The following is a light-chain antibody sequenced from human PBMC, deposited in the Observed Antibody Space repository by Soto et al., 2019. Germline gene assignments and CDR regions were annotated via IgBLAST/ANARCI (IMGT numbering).Light chain of an antibody. CDR3: QHYNSDSPT. V-gene: IGKV1-5*01. Sequence: PSGLASSLPTQVPWNFRASQSVSGWLAWYQQKPGKAPKLLIYAASTLQSGVPSRFSGSGSGTEFTLTISSLQPDDFATFYCQHYNSDSPTFGQGAKVEI. J-gene: IGKJ1*01. CDR1: QSVSGW. CDR2: AAS.